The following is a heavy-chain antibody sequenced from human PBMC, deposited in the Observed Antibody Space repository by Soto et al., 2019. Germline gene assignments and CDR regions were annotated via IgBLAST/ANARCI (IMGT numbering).Heavy chain of an antibody. CDR3: ARGRRDGYNLYYYYYGMDV. Sequence: SETLSLTCAVYGGSFSGYYWSWIRQPPGKGLEWIGEINHSGSTNYNPPLKSRVTISVDTSKNQFPLKLSSVTAADTAVYYCARGRRDGYNLYYYYYGMDVWGQGTTVTVSS. CDR2: INHSGST. J-gene: IGHJ6*02. CDR1: GGSFSGYY. D-gene: IGHD5-12*01. V-gene: IGHV4-34*01.